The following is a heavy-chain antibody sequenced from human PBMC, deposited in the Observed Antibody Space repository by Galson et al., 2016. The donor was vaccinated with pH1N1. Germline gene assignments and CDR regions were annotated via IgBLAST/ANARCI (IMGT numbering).Heavy chain of an antibody. V-gene: IGHV2-5*01. CDR1: GFSLPTSGEG. CDR2: IYWNDHK. Sequence: PALVKPPQTLTLTCTFSGFSLPTSGEGVGWIRQSPGKALEWLALIYWNDHKRYSPSLKSRLTITKDTSKNQVVLTMTKMDPVDTATYFCAHGPFFQSLAASYDVFGIWGQGTLVTVSS. D-gene: IGHD6-13*01. J-gene: IGHJ3*02. CDR3: AHGPFFQSLAASYDVFGI.